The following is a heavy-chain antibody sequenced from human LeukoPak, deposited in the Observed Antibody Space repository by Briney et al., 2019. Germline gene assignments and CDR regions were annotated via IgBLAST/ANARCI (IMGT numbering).Heavy chain of an antibody. Sequence: GRSLRLSCAASGFTFSSYAMHWVRQAPGKGLEWVAVISYDGSNKYYADSVKGRFTISRDNSKNTLYLQMNSLRAEDTAVYHCARGTIAVAPYYFDYGGQGTLVTVSS. CDR3: ARGTIAVAPYYFDY. CDR1: GFTFSSYA. V-gene: IGHV3-30*01. J-gene: IGHJ4*02. D-gene: IGHD6-19*01. CDR2: ISYDGSNK.